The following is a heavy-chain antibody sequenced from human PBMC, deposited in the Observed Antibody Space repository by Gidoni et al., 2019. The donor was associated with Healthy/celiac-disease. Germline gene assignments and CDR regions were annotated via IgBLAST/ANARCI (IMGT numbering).Heavy chain of an antibody. CDR2: ISYDGSNE. V-gene: IGHV3-30*01. D-gene: IGHD2-21*02. CDR1: GFTFSRYA. J-gene: IGHJ4*02. CDR3: ARDFIVVVTAITYYFDY. Sequence: QVQLVESGGGVVQPGRSLRLSCSASGFTFSRYAMHWVRQAPGKGLEWVAVISYDGSNEYYADSVKGRFTISRDNSKNTLYLQMNSLRAEDTAVYYCARDFIVVVTAITYYFDYWGQGTLVTVSS.